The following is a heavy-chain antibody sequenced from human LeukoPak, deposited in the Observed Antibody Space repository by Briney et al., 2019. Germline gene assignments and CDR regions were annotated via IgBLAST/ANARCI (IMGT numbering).Heavy chain of an antibody. CDR1: GGSISSSNW. D-gene: IGHD4/OR15-4a*01. V-gene: IGHV4-4*02. J-gene: IGHJ4*02. CDR2: IYHSGST. CDR3: ARDALGYGAPYFDY. Sequence: SETLSLTCAVSGGSISSSNWWSWVRQPPGKGLEWIGEIYHSGSTNYNPSLKSRVTISVDKSKNQFSLKLSSVTAADTAVYYCARDALGYGAPYFDYWGQGTLVTVSS.